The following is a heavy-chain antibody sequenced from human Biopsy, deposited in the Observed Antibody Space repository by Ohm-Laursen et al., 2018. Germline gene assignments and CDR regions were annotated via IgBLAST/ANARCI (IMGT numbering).Heavy chain of an antibody. CDR2: INCKTGAT. V-gene: IGHV1-2*02. CDR3: ARDPLNGHKHFDY. Sequence: SSVKVSCKASSYTFTDYDIHWMRQAPGQGLEWLGYINCKTGATNYAQKFQGTVTMTRDTSISTAYLALGSLRSADTAIYYCARDPLNGHKHFDYWGQGSLVTVSS. J-gene: IGHJ4*02. CDR1: SYTFTDYD. D-gene: IGHD2-8*01.